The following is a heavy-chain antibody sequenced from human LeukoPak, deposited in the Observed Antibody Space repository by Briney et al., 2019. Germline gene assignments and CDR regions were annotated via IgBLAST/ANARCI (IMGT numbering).Heavy chain of an antibody. CDR2: IYSGGST. CDR1: GFTVSSNY. Sequence: GGSLRLSCEASGFTVSSNYMSWVRQAPGKELEWVSVIYSGGSTYYADSVKGRFTISRDNSKNTLYLQMNSLRAEDTAVYYCARVGSSDINYYDSSGYYPDYWGQGTLVTVSS. D-gene: IGHD3-22*01. J-gene: IGHJ4*02. CDR3: ARVGSSDINYYDSSGYYPDY. V-gene: IGHV3-53*01.